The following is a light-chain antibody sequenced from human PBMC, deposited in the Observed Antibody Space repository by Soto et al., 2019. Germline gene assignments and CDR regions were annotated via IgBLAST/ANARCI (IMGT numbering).Light chain of an antibody. CDR3: CSYAGTYTVV. CDR1: SSDVGDYNY. J-gene: IGLJ2*01. V-gene: IGLV2-11*01. Sequence: QSALTQPHSVSGSPGQSVTISCTGTSSDVGDYNYVSWYQQHPGKAPKFIIYEVSKRPSGVPDRFSGSKSGNTASLTISGLQAEDEDDYYCCSYAGTYTVVFGGGTKLTVL. CDR2: EVS.